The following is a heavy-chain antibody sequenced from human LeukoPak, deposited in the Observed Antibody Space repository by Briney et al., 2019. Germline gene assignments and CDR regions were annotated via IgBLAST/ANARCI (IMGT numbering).Heavy chain of an antibody. CDR2: INPNSGGT. Sequence: GASVKVSCKASGYTFTGYYMHRVRQAPGQGLEWMGWINPNSGGTNYAQKFQGRVTMTRDTSISTAYMELSRLRSDDTAVYYCARVRSSTSCYTDCDWFDPWGQGTLVTVSS. V-gene: IGHV1-2*02. D-gene: IGHD2-2*02. CDR1: GYTFTGYY. J-gene: IGHJ5*02. CDR3: ARVRSSTSCYTDCDWFDP.